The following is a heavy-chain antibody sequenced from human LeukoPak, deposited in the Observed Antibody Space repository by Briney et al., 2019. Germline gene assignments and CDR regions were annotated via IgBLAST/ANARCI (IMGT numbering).Heavy chain of an antibody. CDR1: GFSFNGYW. Sequence: GGSLRLSWAASGFSFNGYWMHWVRLVPGKGPMWVSCINVDGSVTRYVDSVKGRFTISRDNARNTLYLQMNSLGVEDTAVYYCTRDYNHGMDVWGQGTTVTVSS. CDR3: TRDYNHGMDV. V-gene: IGHV3-74*01. J-gene: IGHJ6*02. CDR2: INVDGSVT.